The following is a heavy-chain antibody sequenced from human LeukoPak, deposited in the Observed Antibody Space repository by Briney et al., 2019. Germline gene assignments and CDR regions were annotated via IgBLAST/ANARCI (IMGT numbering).Heavy chain of an antibody. CDR2: IYSGDSDT. V-gene: IGHV5-51*01. CDR1: GYSFTSYW. J-gene: IGHJ6*02. CDR3: ASHYGMDV. Sequence: GESLKISCNGSGYSFTSYWIGWVRQMPGKGLEWMGIIYSGDSDTRYSPSFQGQVTISADKSISTAYLQWSRLKGSETAMYYCASHYGMDVWGQGTTVTVSS.